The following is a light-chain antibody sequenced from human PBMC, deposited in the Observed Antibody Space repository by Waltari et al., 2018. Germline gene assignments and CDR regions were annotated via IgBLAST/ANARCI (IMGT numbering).Light chain of an antibody. J-gene: IGKJ4*01. CDR1: QSGLYRHNNKNS. CDR3: QQHYSTPPT. Sequence: DIVMTQSPDPLAVSLGEMATINYKYSQSGLYRHNNKNSLTWDQQKPGQPPKLFIYWASARESETPDRFSGSGSGTDFTLTITSLQAEDVATYYCQQHYSTPPTFGGGTKVEI. CDR2: WAS. V-gene: IGKV4-1*01.